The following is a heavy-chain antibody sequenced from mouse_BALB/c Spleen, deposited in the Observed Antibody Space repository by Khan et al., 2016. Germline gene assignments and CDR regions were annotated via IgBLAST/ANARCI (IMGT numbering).Heavy chain of an antibody. V-gene: IGHV1-62-2*01. CDR3: ARHGGSYYFAY. D-gene: IGHD2-12*01. CDR2: FYPGSGSI. CDR1: GYSFNDYI. J-gene: IGHJ3*01. Sequence: QVQLQQSGAELVKPGASVKLSCKASGYSFNDYIIYWIKQRSGQGLEWIGWFYPGSGSIKYNEKFKDKATLTADKSSSTVYMEFSSLTSEDSAVYFCARHGGSYYFAYWGQGTLVTVSA.